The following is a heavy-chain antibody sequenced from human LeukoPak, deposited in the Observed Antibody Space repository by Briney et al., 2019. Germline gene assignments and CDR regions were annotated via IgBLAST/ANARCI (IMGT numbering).Heavy chain of an antibody. V-gene: IGHV3-30*04. CDR3: ARDDAASGGFRYFFDY. CDR2: ISYDGSNK. J-gene: IGHJ4*02. D-gene: IGHD3-16*01. CDR1: RFTFSSFA. Sequence: GGSLTLSCAASRFTFSSFAMHWVRQAPGKGLEWMAVISYDGSNKYYADSVKGRFTISRDNSKNTLSLQMNSLRAEDTAVYYCARDDAASGGFRYFFDYWGQGTLVTVSS.